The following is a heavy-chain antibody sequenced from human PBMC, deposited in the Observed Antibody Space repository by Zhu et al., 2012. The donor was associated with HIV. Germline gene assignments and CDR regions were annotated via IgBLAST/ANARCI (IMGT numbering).Heavy chain of an antibody. J-gene: IGHJ4*02. CDR3: ARYYSASGRTIDY. Sequence: QVQLQESGPGLVKPSQTLSLTCTVSGGSISSGDYYWSWIRQPPGRGLKWIGYIYHSGNTYYNPSLKSRLNMSVDTSMNQFSLRLSSVTAADTAVYYCARYYSASGRTIDYWGPGNPWYTVSS. D-gene: IGHD3-10*01. V-gene: IGHV4-30-4*08. CDR2: IYHSGNT. CDR1: GGSISSGDYY.